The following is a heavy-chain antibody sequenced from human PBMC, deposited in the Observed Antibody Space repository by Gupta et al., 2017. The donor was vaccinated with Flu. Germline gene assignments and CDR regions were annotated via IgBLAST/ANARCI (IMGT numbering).Heavy chain of an antibody. D-gene: IGHD1-26*01. J-gene: IGHJ4*02. Sequence: EVQLVESGGGLVQPGRSLRLSCAASGFTFDDYAMHWVRQAPGKGLEWVSGISWNSGSIGYADSVKGRFTISRDNAKNSLYLQMNSLRAEDTALYYCAKDSRNSGSYGGIIDYWGQGTLVTVSS. V-gene: IGHV3-9*01. CDR2: ISWNSGSI. CDR1: GFTFDDYA. CDR3: AKDSRNSGSYGGIIDY.